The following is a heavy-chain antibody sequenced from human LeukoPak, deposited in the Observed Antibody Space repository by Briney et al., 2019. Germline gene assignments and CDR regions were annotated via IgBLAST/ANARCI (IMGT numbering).Heavy chain of an antibody. Sequence: ASVKVSCKTSGYTFTGYYMQWMRQAPGQGLEWMGYIDPSTGDTYYAQKFQGRVTMSRDTSLTTAYMDLTRLRSDDTAVYYCARGNWGHGAYEGLKDWGQGTLVTVSS. V-gene: IGHV1-2*02. D-gene: IGHD7-27*01. J-gene: IGHJ4*02. CDR2: IDPSTGDT. CDR1: GYTFTGYY. CDR3: ARGNWGHGAYEGLKD.